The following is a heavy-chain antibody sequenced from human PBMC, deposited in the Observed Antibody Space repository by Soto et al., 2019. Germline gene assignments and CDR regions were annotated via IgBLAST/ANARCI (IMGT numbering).Heavy chain of an antibody. CDR1: GFTFSSYG. Sequence: QVQLVESGGGVVQPGRSLRLSCAASGFTFSSYGMHWVRQAPGKGLEWVAVISYDGSNKYYADSVKGRFTISRDNSKNTLYLQMNSLRAEDTAVYYCAKVGHVLRFLEWLVYFDYWGQGTLVTVSS. D-gene: IGHD3-3*01. CDR2: ISYDGSNK. CDR3: AKVGHVLRFLEWLVYFDY. J-gene: IGHJ4*02. V-gene: IGHV3-30*18.